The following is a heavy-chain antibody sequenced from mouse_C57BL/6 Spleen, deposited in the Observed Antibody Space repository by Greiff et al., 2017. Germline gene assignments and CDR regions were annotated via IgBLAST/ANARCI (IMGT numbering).Heavy chain of an antibody. D-gene: IGHD1-1*01. V-gene: IGHV1-81*01. CDR1: GYTFTSYG. CDR3: ARTVHYYGSSSFDY. Sequence: VQVVESGAELARPGASVKLSCKASGYTFTSYGISWVKQRTGQGLEWIGEIYPRSGTTYYNEKFKGKATLTADKSNSTAYMELRSLTSKDSAVYFCARTVHYYGSSSFDYWGQGTTLTVSS. J-gene: IGHJ2*01. CDR2: IYPRSGTT.